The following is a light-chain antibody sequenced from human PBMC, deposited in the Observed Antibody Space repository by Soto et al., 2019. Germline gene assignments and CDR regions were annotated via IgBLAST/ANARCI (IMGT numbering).Light chain of an antibody. CDR1: SSDVGGYIY. CDR3: SSYSTATKGVL. V-gene: IGLV2-14*01. CDR2: EVS. J-gene: IGLJ2*01. Sequence: QSALTQPASVSGSPGQSITLSCTGTSSDVGGYIYVSWFQVHPGKAPKLMIYEVSNRPSGVSNRFSGSRSDNTASLTISGLQTEDEAIYYCSSYSTATKGVLFGGGTKVTVL.